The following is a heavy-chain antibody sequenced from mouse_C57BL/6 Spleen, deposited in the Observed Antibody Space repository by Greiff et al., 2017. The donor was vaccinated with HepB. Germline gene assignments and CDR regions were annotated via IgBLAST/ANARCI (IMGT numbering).Heavy chain of an antibody. J-gene: IGHJ4*01. D-gene: IGHD1-1*01. CDR1: GYSITSGYY. CDR3: ASARSGYAMDY. CDR2: ISYDGSN. V-gene: IGHV3-6*01. Sequence: EVQLQQSGPGLVKPSQSLSLTCSVTGYSITSGYYWNWIRQFPGNKLEWMGYISYDGSNNYNPSLKNRISITRDTSKNQFFLKLNSVTTEDTATYYCASARSGYAMDYWGQGTSVTVSS.